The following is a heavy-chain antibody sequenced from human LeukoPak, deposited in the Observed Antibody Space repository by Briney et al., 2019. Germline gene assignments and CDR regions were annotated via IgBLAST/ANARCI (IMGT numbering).Heavy chain of an antibody. D-gene: IGHD5-24*01. V-gene: IGHV3-9*01. CDR2: ISWNSGSI. Sequence: GGSLRLSCAASGFTFDDYAMHWVRQAPGKGLEWVSGISWNSGSIGYADSVKGRFTIPRDNAKNSLYLQMNSLRAEDTALYYCAKVKSAREWDGSFYWGQGTLVTVSS. CDR3: AKVKSAREWDGSFY. CDR1: GFTFDDYA. J-gene: IGHJ4*02.